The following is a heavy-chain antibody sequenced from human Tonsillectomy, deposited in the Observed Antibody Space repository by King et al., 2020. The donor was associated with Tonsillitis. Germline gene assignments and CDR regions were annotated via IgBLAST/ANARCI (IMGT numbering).Heavy chain of an antibody. CDR3: ARGGDCSIGTCYPSDY. V-gene: IGHV3-48*02. CDR1: GFTFSSYS. D-gene: IGHD2-15*01. J-gene: IGHJ4*02. Sequence: VQLVESGGGLVQPGGSLRLSCAASGFTFSSYSMNWVRQAPGKGLEWISYISSTSSTIYYADSVKGRFTISRDNAKNSLFLQMNSLRDVDTAVYYCARGGDCSIGTCYPSDYWGQGTLVTVSS. CDR2: ISSTSSTI.